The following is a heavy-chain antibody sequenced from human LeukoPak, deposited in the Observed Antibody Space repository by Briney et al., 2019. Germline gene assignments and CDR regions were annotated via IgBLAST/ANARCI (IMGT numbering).Heavy chain of an antibody. Sequence: GGSLRLSCAASGFTFSNYWMHWVRQAPGKGLVWVSRINTDGSSTSYVDSVKGRFTISRDNAKNSLYLQMNSLRAEDTALYYCAKDQAAAGTKDAFDIWGQGTMVTVSS. D-gene: IGHD6-13*01. CDR2: INTDGSST. CDR1: GFTFSNYW. J-gene: IGHJ3*02. CDR3: AKDQAAAGTKDAFDI. V-gene: IGHV3-74*01.